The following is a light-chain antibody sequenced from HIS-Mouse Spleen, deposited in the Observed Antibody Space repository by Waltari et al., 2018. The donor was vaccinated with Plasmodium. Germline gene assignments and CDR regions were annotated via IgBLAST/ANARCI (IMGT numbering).Light chain of an antibody. CDR3: QAWDSITVV. CDR1: KLGYKY. V-gene: IGLV3-1*01. CDR2: QDS. Sequence: SYELTQPPSVSVSPGQTASITCSGDKLGYKYACGYQQKPVQSPVLVIYQDSKRPSGIRGRFSGSNSGNTATLTIIGTQAMDEADYYCQAWDSITVVFGGGTKLTVL. J-gene: IGLJ2*01.